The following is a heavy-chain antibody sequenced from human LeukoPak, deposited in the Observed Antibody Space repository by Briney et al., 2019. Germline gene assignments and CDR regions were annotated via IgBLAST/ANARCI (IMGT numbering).Heavy chain of an antibody. CDR3: TTEYSPIVVVVANYYGMDV. J-gene: IGHJ6*02. Sequence: SGGSLRLSCAASGFTFSNAWMSWVRQAPGKGLEWVGRIKSKTDGGTTDYAAPVKGRFTISRDDSKNTLYLQMNSLKTEDTAVYYCTTEYSPIVVVVANYYGMDVWGQGTTVTVSS. CDR2: IKSKTDGGTT. D-gene: IGHD2-15*01. CDR1: GFTFSNAW. V-gene: IGHV3-15*01.